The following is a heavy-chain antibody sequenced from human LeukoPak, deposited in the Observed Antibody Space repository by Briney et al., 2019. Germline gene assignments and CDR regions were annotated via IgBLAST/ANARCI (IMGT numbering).Heavy chain of an antibody. V-gene: IGHV4-38-2*01. D-gene: IGHD6-13*01. CDR2: IHPNGST. CDR1: GYTIRNVYY. J-gene: IGHJ4*02. Sequence: PSETLSLTCDVSGYTIRNVYYWGWIRQSPGKGLEWIGNIHPNGSTYYNPSLKSRVTISVDTSKNQFSLKLSSVTAADTAVYYCASQIAAAGTSDDYWGQGTLVTVSS. CDR3: ASQIAAAGTSDDY.